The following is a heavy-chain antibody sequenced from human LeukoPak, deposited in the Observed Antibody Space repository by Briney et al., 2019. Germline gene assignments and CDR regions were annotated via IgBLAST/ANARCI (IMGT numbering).Heavy chain of an antibody. CDR1: GFTFSSYA. J-gene: IGHJ5*02. Sequence: PGGSLRLSCAASGFTFSSYAMSWVRQAPGKRLEWVSAISGSGGSTYYADSVKGRFTISRDNSKNTLYLQMNSLRAEDTAVYYCVGWTPAPLNWFDPWGQGTLVTVSS. CDR3: VGWTPAPLNWFDP. D-gene: IGHD6-19*01. V-gene: IGHV3-23*01. CDR2: ISGSGGST.